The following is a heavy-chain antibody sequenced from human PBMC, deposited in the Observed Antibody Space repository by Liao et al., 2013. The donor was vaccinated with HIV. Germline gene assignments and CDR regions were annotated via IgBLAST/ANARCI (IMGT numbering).Heavy chain of an antibody. J-gene: IGHJ2*01. CDR3: ARGSRLPYGWYFDL. V-gene: IGHV4-59*01. CDR1: GGSMSRYY. D-gene: IGHD2-21*02. Sequence: QVHLQESGPGVVKPSETLSLICTVSGGSMSRYYWNWIRQPPGKGLEWIGYSYYMGGPDYNPSLKSRVTISLDTTKNQFSLKLNSVTAADTAIYFCARGSRLPYGWYFDLWGRGTQVTVSS. CDR2: SYYMGGP.